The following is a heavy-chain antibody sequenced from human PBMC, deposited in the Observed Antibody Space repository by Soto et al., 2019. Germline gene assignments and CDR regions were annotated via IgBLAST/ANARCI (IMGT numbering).Heavy chain of an antibody. J-gene: IGHJ4*02. CDR3: AREGPRKGTYLFDY. CDR1: GFMFSSYA. D-gene: IGHD3-10*01. Sequence: EVQLLESGGGLVRPGGSLRLSCAVSGFMFSSYAMTWVRQAPGKGLEWVSSISGSGGSTYYSDSVRGRFTISRDNTMSLLYLQMNSLRVEDAAIYYCAREGPRKGTYLFDYWGQGTLVTVSS. V-gene: IGHV3-23*01. CDR2: ISGSGGST.